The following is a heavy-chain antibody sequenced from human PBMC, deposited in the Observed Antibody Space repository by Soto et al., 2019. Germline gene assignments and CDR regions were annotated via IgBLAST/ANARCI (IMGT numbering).Heavy chain of an antibody. CDR2: IKSKISGGTT. CDR3: LWSGTNWIGP. V-gene: IGHV3-15*01. D-gene: IGHD3-3*01. CDR1: GFTFSNAW. J-gene: IGHJ5*02. Sequence: PGGSLRLSCAASGFTFSNAWMTWVRQAPGKGLEWVGRIKSKISGGTTDYAAPVKGRFTISRDDSKSTLYLQMDSLNSEDTGFYYCLWSGTNWIGPWGQGTLVTVSS.